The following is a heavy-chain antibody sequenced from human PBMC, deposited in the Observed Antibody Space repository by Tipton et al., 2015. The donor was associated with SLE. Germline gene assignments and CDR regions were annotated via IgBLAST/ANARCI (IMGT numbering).Heavy chain of an antibody. Sequence: TLSLTCTVSGGSISGGGYSWSWIRQSPGKGLEWIGSLYQSGSIHYNPSLENRVTISVDRSKNQFSLSLSSVTAADTAVYYCARDEWMLGFGYWGPGTLVTVSS. J-gene: IGHJ4*02. CDR3: ARDEWMLGFGY. V-gene: IGHV4-30-2*06. CDR1: GGSISGGGYS. CDR2: LYQSGSI. D-gene: IGHD2-8*01.